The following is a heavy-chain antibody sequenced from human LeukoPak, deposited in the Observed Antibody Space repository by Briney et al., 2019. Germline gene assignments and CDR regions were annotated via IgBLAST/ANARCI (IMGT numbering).Heavy chain of an antibody. D-gene: IGHD3-16*01. Sequence: QAGGSLRLSCAASGFTFSSYAMSWVRQAPGKGLEWVSAISGSGGSTYYADSVKGRFTISRDNSKNTLYLQMDSLRAEDTAVYYCAKDLRHRSNWFDPWGQGTLVTVSS. CDR2: ISGSGGST. V-gene: IGHV3-23*01. J-gene: IGHJ5*02. CDR3: AKDLRHRSNWFDP. CDR1: GFTFSSYA.